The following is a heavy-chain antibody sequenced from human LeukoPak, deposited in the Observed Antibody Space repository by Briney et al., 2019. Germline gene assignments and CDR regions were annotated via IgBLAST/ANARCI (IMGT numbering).Heavy chain of an antibody. D-gene: IGHD6-13*01. J-gene: IGHJ1*01. CDR1: GGSLIDHY. Sequence: SETLFLTCAVYGGSLIDHYWNWIRQPPGKGLEWIGEINHSGSTKYNPSLKSRVTISVDTSKNQFSLNLNSVTAADTAVYYCAKGNIAAAVKYWGQGTLVTVSS. CDR2: INHSGST. CDR3: AKGNIAAAVKY. V-gene: IGHV4-34*01.